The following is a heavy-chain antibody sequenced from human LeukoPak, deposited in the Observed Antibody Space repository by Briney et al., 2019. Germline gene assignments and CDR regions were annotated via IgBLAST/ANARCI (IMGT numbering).Heavy chain of an antibody. CDR3: AKGSSGYFVDL. CDR2: ISNDGGGT. CDR1: GFIFNNYG. J-gene: IGHJ5*02. Sequence: GGSLRLSCAASGFIFNNYGVMWVRQAGGKGVEWVSAISNDGGGTNYADFVKGRFTISRDNSKNTLFLQMNSLRAEDTALYYCAKGSSGYFVDLWGQGTLVTVSS. D-gene: IGHD3-22*01. V-gene: IGHV3-23*01.